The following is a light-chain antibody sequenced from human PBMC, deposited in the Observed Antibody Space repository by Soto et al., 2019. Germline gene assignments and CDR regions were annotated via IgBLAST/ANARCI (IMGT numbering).Light chain of an antibody. V-gene: IGLV2-14*01. CDR1: SSDVGGYNY. Sequence: QSALTQPASVSGSPGQSITISCTGTSSDVGGYNYVSWYQHHPGKAPKLMMYEVSNRPSGVSNRFSGSKSGNTPSLTISGLQAEDEADYYCSSYTSSSIDYVFGTGTKLTVL. CDR3: SSYTSSSIDYV. CDR2: EVS. J-gene: IGLJ1*01.